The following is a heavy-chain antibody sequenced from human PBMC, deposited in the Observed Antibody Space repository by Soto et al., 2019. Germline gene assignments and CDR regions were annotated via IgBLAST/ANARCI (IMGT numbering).Heavy chain of an antibody. J-gene: IGHJ2*01. D-gene: IGHD2-15*01. V-gene: IGHV1-18*01. CDR1: GYTFTSYG. CDR3: ARDGLVCSGGSCTSQDWYFDL. Sequence: QVQLVQSGAEVKKPGASVKVSCKASGYTFTSYGISWVRQAPGQGLEWMGWISAYNGNTNYAQKLQGRVTMTTDTTTSTAYMELRSLRSDDTAVYYCARDGLVCSGGSCTSQDWYFDLWGSGTLVTVAS. CDR2: ISAYNGNT.